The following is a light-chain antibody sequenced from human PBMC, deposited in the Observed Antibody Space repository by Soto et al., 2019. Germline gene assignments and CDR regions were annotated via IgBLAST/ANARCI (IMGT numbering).Light chain of an antibody. CDR3: SSYTSSSTYV. Sequence: QSALTQPASVSGSPGQSITISCTGTSSDVGGYNSVSWYQQNPGKVPQLMIYEVSNRPSGVSNRFSGSKSGNTASLTISGLQAEDEAEYYCSSYTSSSTYVFGTGTKLTVL. J-gene: IGLJ1*01. CDR2: EVS. CDR1: SSDVGGYNS. V-gene: IGLV2-14*01.